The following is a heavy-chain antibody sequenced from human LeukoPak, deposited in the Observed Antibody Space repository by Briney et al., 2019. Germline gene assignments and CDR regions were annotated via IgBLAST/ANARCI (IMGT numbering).Heavy chain of an antibody. J-gene: IGHJ4*02. CDR1: GYTFTSYG. V-gene: IGHV1-18*01. CDR3: ARDPPTIAVAGERVFDY. CDR2: ISAYNGNT. D-gene: IGHD6-19*01. Sequence: GASVKVSCKASGYTFTSYGISWVRQAPGQGLEWMGWISAYNGNTNYAQKLQGRVTMTTDTSTSTAYMELRSLRSDDTAVYYCARDPPTIAVAGERVFDYWGQGTLVTVSS.